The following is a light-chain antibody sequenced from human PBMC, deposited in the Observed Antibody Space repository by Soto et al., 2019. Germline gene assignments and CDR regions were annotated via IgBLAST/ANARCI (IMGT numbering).Light chain of an antibody. CDR2: DAS. CDR1: QTVSTNY. V-gene: IGKV3-20*01. J-gene: IGKJ1*01. CDR3: QLYGASPKT. Sequence: EIVLTQSPGPLSLSPGERATLSCRASQTVSTNYLAWYQQKPGQAPRLLIFDASTRATGIPDRFTGSGSGTDFTLTISRLEPEDFAVYYCQLYGASPKTFGQGTKVDIK.